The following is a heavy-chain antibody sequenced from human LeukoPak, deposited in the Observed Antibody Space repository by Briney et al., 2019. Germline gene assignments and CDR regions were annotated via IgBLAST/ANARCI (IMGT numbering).Heavy chain of an antibody. Sequence: ASVKVSCKASGYTFAGYYIHWVRQAPGQGLEWMGWMNPNNGAINYAQKFQGRVTMTEDTSTDTAYMELSRLRSEDTAVYYCATDGDRYGYELDYWGQGTLVTVSS. V-gene: IGHV1-2*02. D-gene: IGHD5-18*01. CDR1: GYTFAGYY. CDR3: ATDGDRYGYELDY. CDR2: MNPNNGAI. J-gene: IGHJ4*02.